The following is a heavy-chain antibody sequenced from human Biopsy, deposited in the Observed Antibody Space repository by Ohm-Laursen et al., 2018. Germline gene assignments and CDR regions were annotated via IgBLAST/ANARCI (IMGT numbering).Heavy chain of an antibody. V-gene: IGHV4-61*01. CDR3: ARGYAGLYEAFDF. CDR2: IYNDVST. CDR1: GASGSSGSYD. J-gene: IGHJ3*01. D-gene: IGHD5-18*01. Sequence: SDTLSLTCPVSGASGSSGSYDWSWIRQPPGKGLEWIGNIYNDVSTKYNPSLRSRVTISADKSANQFSLKLRSVTAADTAVYYCARGYAGLYEAFDFWGQGTVVTVAS.